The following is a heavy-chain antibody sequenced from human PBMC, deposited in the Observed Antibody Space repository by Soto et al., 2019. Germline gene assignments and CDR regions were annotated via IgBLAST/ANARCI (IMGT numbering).Heavy chain of an antibody. V-gene: IGHV3-30-3*01. CDR2: IQHDASTI. CDR1: GFSLSGYS. D-gene: IGHD5-18*01. CDR3: VRVGWGFSFGNGLDD. J-gene: IGHJ6*02. Sequence: VQLVESGGGVVQPGGSLRLSCAASGFSLSGYSMHWVRQAPGKGLDWVAVIQHDASTIYYADSVKGRFTISRDNSKNTLYLQMNDLTAEDTALYYCVRVGWGFSFGNGLDDWGQGTTVTVSS.